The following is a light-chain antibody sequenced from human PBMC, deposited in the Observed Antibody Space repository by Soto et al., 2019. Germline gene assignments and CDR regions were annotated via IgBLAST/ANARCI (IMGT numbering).Light chain of an antibody. CDR1: SSKIGAGYD. V-gene: IGLV1-40*01. J-gene: IGLJ1*01. CDR2: GNS. Sequence: QSALTQPPSVSGAPGQRVTISCTGSSSKIGAGYDVHWYQQLPGTAPKLLIYGNSNRPSGVPDRFSGSKSGTSASLAITELQAEDEADYYCQSYDSSLSGSSVFGTGTKVTVL. CDR3: QSYDSSLSGSSV.